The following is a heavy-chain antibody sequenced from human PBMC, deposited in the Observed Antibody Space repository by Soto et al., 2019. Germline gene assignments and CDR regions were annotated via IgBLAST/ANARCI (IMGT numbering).Heavy chain of an antibody. J-gene: IGHJ4*02. D-gene: IGHD1-26*01. CDR1: GFFFSAYA. Sequence: QVQLVESGGGVVQPGRSLRLSCAASGFFFSAYAIHWVRQAPGKGLEWVAVVGYDGSTKEYADAVKGRFTTSRDSSKNTVFLQMSSLRAEDTAVYYCAREGQSGRYQRSLGLDYWGQGTLVIVSS. V-gene: IGHV3-33*01. CDR3: AREGQSGRYQRSLGLDY. CDR2: VGYDGSTK.